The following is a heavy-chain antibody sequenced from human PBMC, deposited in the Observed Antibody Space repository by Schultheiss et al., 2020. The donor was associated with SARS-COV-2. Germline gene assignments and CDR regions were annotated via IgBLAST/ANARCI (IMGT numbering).Heavy chain of an antibody. Sequence: SETLSLTCTVSGGSISSYYWSWIRQPPGKGLEWIGYIYYSGSTNYNPSLKSRVTISVDTSKNQFSLKLSSVTAADTAVYYCARYQGVVPAAIDYWGQGTLVTVSS. V-gene: IGHV4-59*12. CDR2: IYYSGST. CDR1: GGSISSYY. D-gene: IGHD2-2*01. CDR3: ARYQGVVPAAIDY. J-gene: IGHJ4*02.